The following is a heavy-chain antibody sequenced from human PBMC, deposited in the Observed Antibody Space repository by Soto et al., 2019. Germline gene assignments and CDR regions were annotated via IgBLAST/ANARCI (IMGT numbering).Heavy chain of an antibody. V-gene: IGHV3-33*01. CDR2: ILADGSDK. Sequence: QVQLVESGGGVVQPGRSLRLSCAASGFSFSSYGMHWVRQAPGKGLEWVAVILADGSDKDYTDAVKGRFTISRANSKNTLYLEMNSLRAEDTAVYYCARDDDYGDNGLDYWGQGTLVTVSS. CDR3: ARDDDYGDNGLDY. J-gene: IGHJ4*02. D-gene: IGHD4-17*01. CDR1: GFSFSSYG.